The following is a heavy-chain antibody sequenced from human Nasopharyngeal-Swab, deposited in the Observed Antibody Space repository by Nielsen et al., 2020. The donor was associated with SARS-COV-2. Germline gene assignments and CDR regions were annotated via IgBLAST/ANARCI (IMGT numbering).Heavy chain of an antibody. CDR3: ARARYGAAPYYYYYYMDV. CDR2: IIPIFGTA. V-gene: IGHV1-69*06. D-gene: IGHD4-17*01. Sequence: SVKVSCKASGGTFSSYAISWVRQAPGQGLEWMGGIIPIFGTANYAQKFQGRVTIIADKSTSTAYMELSSLRSEDTAVYYCARARYGAAPYYYYYYMDVWGKGTTVTVSS. CDR1: GGTFSSYA. J-gene: IGHJ6*03.